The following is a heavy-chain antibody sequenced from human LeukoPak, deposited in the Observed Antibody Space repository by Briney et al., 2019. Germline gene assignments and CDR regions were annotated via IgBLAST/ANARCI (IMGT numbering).Heavy chain of an antibody. J-gene: IGHJ4*02. D-gene: IGHD4-17*01. V-gene: IGHV3-23*01. CDR2: ISGSGGST. Sequence: PGGSLRLSCAASGFTFSSYAMSWVRQAPGKGLEWVSAISGSGGSTYYADSVKGRFTISRDNSKNTLYLQMSSLRAEDTAAYYCAKDHTVTTWFDYWGQGTLVTVSS. CDR3: AKDHTVTTWFDY. CDR1: GFTFSSYA.